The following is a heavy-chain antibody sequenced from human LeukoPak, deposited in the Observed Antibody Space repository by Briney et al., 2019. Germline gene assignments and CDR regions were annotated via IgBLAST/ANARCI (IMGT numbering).Heavy chain of an antibody. J-gene: IGHJ4*02. CDR3: AKGGVATVDYFDY. V-gene: IGHV3-30*18. D-gene: IGHD5-12*01. CDR2: ISFDGRNK. CDR1: GFTFGSYG. Sequence: GGSLRLSCVASGFTFGSYGMHWVRQAPGKGLEWVAVISFDGRNKYYADSAKGRFTISRDDSKNTVYLQMNSLRTEDTAVYYCAKGGVATVDYFDYWGQGTLVTVSS.